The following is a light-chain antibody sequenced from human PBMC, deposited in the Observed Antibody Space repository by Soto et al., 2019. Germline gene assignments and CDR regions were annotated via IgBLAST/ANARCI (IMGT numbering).Light chain of an antibody. J-gene: IGLJ3*02. CDR3: CSYAGSYTWV. CDR1: PSDVGGYNY. CDR2: DVT. Sequence: QSVLTQPRSVSGSPGQSVTISCTGTPSDVGGYNYVSWYQHHPGEAPKLMISDVTKRPSGVPDRFSGSKSGNTASLTISGLQAEDEADYYCCSYAGSYTWVFGGGTKVTVL. V-gene: IGLV2-11*01.